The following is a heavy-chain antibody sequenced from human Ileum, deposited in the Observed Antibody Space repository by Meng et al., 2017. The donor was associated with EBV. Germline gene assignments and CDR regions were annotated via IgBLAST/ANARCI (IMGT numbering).Heavy chain of an antibody. V-gene: IGHV4-4*02. J-gene: IGHJ4*02. CDR3: AKNGEKYFEY. Sequence: QWRLQESGPGLVNPSGTLSLTCAVSGGSISVINWWSWVRQSPEKGLEWIGEMSDSGITHYNPSLKSRVTISADKSNNQFSLKLTSVTSADTAVYFCAKNGEKYFEYWGQGTLVTVSS. CDR2: MSDSGIT. CDR1: GGSISVINW.